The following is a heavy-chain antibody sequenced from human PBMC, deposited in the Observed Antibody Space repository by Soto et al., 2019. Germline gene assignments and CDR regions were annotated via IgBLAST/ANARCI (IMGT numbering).Heavy chain of an antibody. CDR3: ARYREHYHGMDV. CDR1: GYTFTSYD. D-gene: IGHD3-16*02. CDR2: MNPNSGIT. V-gene: IGHV1-8*01. Sequence: ASVKVSCKASGYTFTSYDIHWVRQATGQGLEWMGWMNPNSGITEFAQKFQGRVTMTRTTSTTTAYMELSSLRSDDTAVYYCARYREHYHGMDVRGQGPTVTVSS. J-gene: IGHJ6*02.